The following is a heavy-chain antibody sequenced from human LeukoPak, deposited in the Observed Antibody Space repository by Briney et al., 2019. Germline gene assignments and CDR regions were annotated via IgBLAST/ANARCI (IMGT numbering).Heavy chain of an antibody. CDR3: AKLISPYDY. CDR1: GFTFSRYW. V-gene: IGHV3-30*02. CDR2: IRYDGNNK. J-gene: IGHJ4*02. Sequence: PGGSLRLSCAASGFTFSRYWMSWVRQAPGKGLEWVAFIRYDGNNKYYADSVKGRFTISRDNSKNTLYLQMNSLRAEDTAVYYCAKLISPYDYWGQGTLVLVSS.